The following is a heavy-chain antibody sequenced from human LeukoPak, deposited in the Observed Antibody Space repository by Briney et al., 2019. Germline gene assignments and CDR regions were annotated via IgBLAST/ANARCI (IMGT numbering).Heavy chain of an antibody. CDR1: GYTFTSYG. CDR2: ISAYNGNT. Sequence: GASVKVSCKASGYTFTSYGISWVRQAPGQGLEWMGWISAYNGNTNYAQKLQGRVTMTTDTSTSTAYMELRSLRSDDTAVYYCARASITMVRGLLDPWGQGTLVTVSS. CDR3: ARASITMVRGLLDP. J-gene: IGHJ5*02. D-gene: IGHD3-10*01. V-gene: IGHV1-18*04.